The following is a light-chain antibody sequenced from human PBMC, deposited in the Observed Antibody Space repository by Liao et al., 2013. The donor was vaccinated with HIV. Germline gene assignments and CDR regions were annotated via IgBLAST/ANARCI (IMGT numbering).Light chain of an antibody. CDR3: QVWDSSSDHLYV. J-gene: IGLJ1*01. Sequence: SYVLTQPSSLSVAPGETARITCGGNNIETKSVHWYQQKSGQAPVLVIYYDSDRPSGIPERFSGSNSGNTATLTISRVEAGDEADYYCQVWDSSSDHLYVFATGTKVTVL. V-gene: IGLV3-21*04. CDR2: YDS. CDR1: NIETKS.